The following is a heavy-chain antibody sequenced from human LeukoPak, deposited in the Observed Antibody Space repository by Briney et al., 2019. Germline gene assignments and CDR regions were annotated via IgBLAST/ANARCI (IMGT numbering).Heavy chain of an antibody. CDR2: IYYSGST. Sequence: SETLSLTCTVSGDSISSDDYYWTWIGQHPGKGLEWIGCIYYSGSTYYNLSLKSRVIISADTFKNHFSLKLSSVTAADTAVYYCARVREATIAPFFDYWGQGILVTVSS. J-gene: IGHJ4*02. V-gene: IGHV4-31*03. CDR3: ARVREATIAPFFDY. D-gene: IGHD6-13*01. CDR1: GDSISSDDYY.